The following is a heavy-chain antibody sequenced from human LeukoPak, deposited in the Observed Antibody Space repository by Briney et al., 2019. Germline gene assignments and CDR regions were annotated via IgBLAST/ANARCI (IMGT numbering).Heavy chain of an antibody. CDR2: ISSSGGTI. Sequence: GGSLRLSCAASGFTFTDYFMSWIRQAPGKGLEWVSYISSSGGTIFYADSVKGRFTISRDNSKNTLYLQMNSLRGDDTAIYYCARELAAWGQGTLVTVSS. CDR3: ARELAA. J-gene: IGHJ5*02. V-gene: IGHV3-11*04. CDR1: GFTFTDYF.